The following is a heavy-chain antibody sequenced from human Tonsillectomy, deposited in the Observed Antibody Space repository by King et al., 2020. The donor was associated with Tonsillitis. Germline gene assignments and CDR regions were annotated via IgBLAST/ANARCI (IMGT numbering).Heavy chain of an antibody. Sequence: QLVQSGAEVKKPGASVKVSCKASGYTFTSYGIIWVRQAPRQGLEWMGWISAYNGNTNYAQKLQGRVTMTTDTSTSTAYMELRSMRSDDTAVYYCARGHSSRSRYCSGGSCYDRLFDYWGQGTLVTVSS. CDR3: ARGHSSRSRYCSGGSCYDRLFDY. CDR2: ISAYNGNT. CDR1: GYTFTSYG. V-gene: IGHV1-18*01. J-gene: IGHJ4*02. D-gene: IGHD2-15*01.